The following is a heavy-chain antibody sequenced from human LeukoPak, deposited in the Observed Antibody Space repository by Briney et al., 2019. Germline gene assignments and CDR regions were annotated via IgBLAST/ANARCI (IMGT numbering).Heavy chain of an antibody. D-gene: IGHD6-19*01. CDR3: AKDIGLVRLCGFDL. J-gene: IGHJ2*01. CDR2: INWNGGST. Sequence: PGGSLRLSCAVSGFTFDDYGMSWVRQPPGKGLEWVSGINWNGGSTGYADSVKGRFTISRDNAKNSLYLQMNSLRAEDTALYYCAKDIGLVRLCGFDLWGRGTLVTVSS. CDR1: GFTFDDYG. V-gene: IGHV3-20*04.